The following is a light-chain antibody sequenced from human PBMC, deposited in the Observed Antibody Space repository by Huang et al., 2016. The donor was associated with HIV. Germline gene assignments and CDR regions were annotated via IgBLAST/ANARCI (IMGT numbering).Light chain of an antibody. CDR1: LNVFSN. CDR3: QQYNNWPWT. CDR2: GAS. V-gene: IGKV3-15*01. Sequence: EIVMTQSPGPLSVSPGERGTLSCRAGLNVFSNLAWYQQKPGQAPSLLIYGASTRATGIPARFSGSGSGTEFTLTITSLQSEDFAVYYCQQYNNWPWTFGQGTKVEIK. J-gene: IGKJ1*01.